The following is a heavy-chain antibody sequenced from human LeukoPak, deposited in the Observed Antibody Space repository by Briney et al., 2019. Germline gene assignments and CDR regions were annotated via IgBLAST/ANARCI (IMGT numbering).Heavy chain of an antibody. D-gene: IGHD2-2*01. V-gene: IGHV4-34*01. CDR2: INHSGST. CDR3: ARWKKYQRYYYYGMDV. J-gene: IGHJ6*02. CDR1: GGSFRGYY. Sequence: SETLSLTCAVYGGSFRGYYWSWIRQPPGKGLEWIGEINHSGSTNYNPSLKSRVTISVDTSKNQFSLKLSSVTAADTAVYYCARWKKYQRYYYYGMDVWGQGTTVTVSS.